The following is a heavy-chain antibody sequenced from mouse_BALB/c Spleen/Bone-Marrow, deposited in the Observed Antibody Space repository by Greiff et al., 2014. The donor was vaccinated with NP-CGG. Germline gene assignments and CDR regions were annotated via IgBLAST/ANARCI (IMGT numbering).Heavy chain of an antibody. CDR1: GYSLTSYY. D-gene: IGHD1-1*01. J-gene: IGHJ2*01. V-gene: IGHV1-66*01. CDR2: IFPRNGST. Sequence: VQLVESGPELVKPGASAKISCKASGYSLTSYYIHWVKQRPGQGLEWIGWIFPRNGSTKYNEKFKGKATLTADTSSSTAYMQLSSLTSEDSAVYFCARRDYYGSTYGFDYWGQGTTLTVSS. CDR3: ARRDYYGSTYGFDY.